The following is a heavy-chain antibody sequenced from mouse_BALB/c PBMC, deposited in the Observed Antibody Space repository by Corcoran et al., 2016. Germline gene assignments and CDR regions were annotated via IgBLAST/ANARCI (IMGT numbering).Heavy chain of an antibody. D-gene: IGHD2-1*01. CDR1: GYTFTDYV. V-gene: IGHV1-81*01. Sequence: QVQLQQSGPELVKPGASVKMSCKASGYTFTDYVISWVKQRTGQGLEWIGEIYPGSGSTYYNEKFKGKATLTADKYSNTAYMQLSSLTSEDSAVYFCAKGGIIYYGNYFDYWGQGTTLTVSS. J-gene: IGHJ2*01. CDR3: AKGGIIYYGNYFDY. CDR2: IYPGSGST.